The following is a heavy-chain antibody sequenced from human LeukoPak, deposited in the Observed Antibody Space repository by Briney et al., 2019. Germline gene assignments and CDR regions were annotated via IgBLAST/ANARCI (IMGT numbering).Heavy chain of an antibody. Sequence: PGGSLRRSCAASGFTFSSYAMSWVRQAPGKGREWVSAISGSGGSTYYADSVKGRFTISRDNSKNTLYLQMNSLRAEDTAVYYCAKDLPSFDIVVVPAAKDIYYYYGMDVWGQGPTVTVSS. CDR2: ISGSGGST. V-gene: IGHV3-23*01. D-gene: IGHD2-2*01. J-gene: IGHJ6*02. CDR3: AKDLPSFDIVVVPAAKDIYYYYGMDV. CDR1: GFTFSSYA.